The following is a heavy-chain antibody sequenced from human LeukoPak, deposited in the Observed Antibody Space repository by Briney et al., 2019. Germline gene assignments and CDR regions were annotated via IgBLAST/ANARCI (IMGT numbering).Heavy chain of an antibody. J-gene: IGHJ6*02. CDR3: ARVVWSYAIWSGYYPYYYYGMDV. D-gene: IGHD3-3*01. CDR2: MNPNSGNT. Sequence: ASVKVSCKASGYTFTSYDINWVRQATGQGLEWMGWMNPNSGNTGYAQKFQGGVTMTRNTSISTAYMELSSLRSEDTAVYYCARVVWSYAIWSGYYPYYYYGMDVWGQGTTVTVSS. CDR1: GYTFTSYD. V-gene: IGHV1-8*01.